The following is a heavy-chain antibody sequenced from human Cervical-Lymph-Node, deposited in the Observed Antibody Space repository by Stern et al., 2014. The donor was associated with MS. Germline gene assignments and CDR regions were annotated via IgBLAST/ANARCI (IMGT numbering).Heavy chain of an antibody. D-gene: IGHD4-17*01. Sequence: VHLVESGGGVVQPGKSLRLSCAASGFTFSSYGMHWVRQAPGKGLEWVAVISYDGSSKYYADSVKGRVTISRDNPKYTLYLQMNSLIPEDTAVYYCAKERHGDYVFYYGMDVWGQGTTVTVSS. V-gene: IGHV3-30*18. J-gene: IGHJ6*02. CDR1: GFTFSSYG. CDR2: ISYDGSSK. CDR3: AKERHGDYVFYYGMDV.